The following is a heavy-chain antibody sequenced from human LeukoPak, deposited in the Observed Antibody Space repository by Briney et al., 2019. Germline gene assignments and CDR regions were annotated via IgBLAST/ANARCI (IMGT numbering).Heavy chain of an antibody. CDR1: GFTFDDYG. CDR2: TNWNGGST. D-gene: IGHD5-18*01. V-gene: IGHV3-20*04. J-gene: IGHJ4*02. CDR3: ARGSGHSYGPFPY. Sequence: GGSLRLSCAASGFTFDDYGMSWVRQAPGKGLEWVSDTNWNGGSTGYADSVKGRFTVSRDNAKNSLYLQMNSLRVEDTALYYCARGSGHSYGPFPYWGQGTLVTVSS.